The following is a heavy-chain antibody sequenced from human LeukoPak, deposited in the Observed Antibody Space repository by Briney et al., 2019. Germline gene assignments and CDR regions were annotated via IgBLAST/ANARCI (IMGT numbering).Heavy chain of an antibody. CDR1: GYTFTTYD. CDR3: ARGRIQSGVGGLL. Sequence: ASVKVSCKASGYTFTTYDINWVRQATGQGLEWMGWMNHNSGNTGYAQKFEGRVTMTRNTAISTAYMELSSLRSEDTAVYYCARGRIQSGVGGLLWGQGTLVTVSS. D-gene: IGHD2-15*01. CDR2: MNHNSGNT. J-gene: IGHJ4*02. V-gene: IGHV1-8*01.